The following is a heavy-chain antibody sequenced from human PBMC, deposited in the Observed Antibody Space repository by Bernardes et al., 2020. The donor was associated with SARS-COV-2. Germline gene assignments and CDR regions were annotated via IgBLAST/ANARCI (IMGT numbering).Heavy chain of an antibody. J-gene: IGHJ6*02. CDR3: AKDWSTTGYYYDMDV. Sequence: GRSLRVSCAASGFTFSNFALSWVRQAPGKGLEWVSTISLGGGHTYFADSVKGRFTISRDNSKNTLYLQMNSLRVEDTAVYYCAKDWSTTGYYYDMDVWGPGTTVTVSS. CDR1: GFTFSNFA. CDR2: ISLGGGHT. D-gene: IGHD1-1*01. V-gene: IGHV3-23*01.